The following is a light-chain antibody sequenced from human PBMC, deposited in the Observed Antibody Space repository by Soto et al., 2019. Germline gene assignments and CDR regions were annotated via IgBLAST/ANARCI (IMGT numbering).Light chain of an antibody. CDR1: QTISSW. CDR3: QQLNSYPIT. Sequence: DIQMTQSPSTLSASVGDRVTITCRASQTISSWLAWYQQKPGKAPKLLIYKASTLKSGVPSRFSGSGSGTDFTLTISSLQPEDFETYYCQQLNSYPITFGQGTRLENK. V-gene: IGKV1-5*03. CDR2: KAS. J-gene: IGKJ5*01.